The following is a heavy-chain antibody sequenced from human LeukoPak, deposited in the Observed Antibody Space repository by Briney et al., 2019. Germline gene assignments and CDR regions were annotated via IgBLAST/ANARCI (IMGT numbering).Heavy chain of an antibody. D-gene: IGHD1-26*01. CDR2: IYSSRST. V-gene: IGHV4-59*08. J-gene: IGHJ4*02. CDR1: GDSIRRHF. Sequence: PSETLSLPYTLSGDSIRRHFWLYLRHPRGRALEYIGYIYSSRSTCYNPSLKSRVTISVDTSKNQFSLKLSSVTAADTAVYYCARHKNGGSFPLDSWGQGTLVTVSS. CDR3: ARHKNGGSFPLDS.